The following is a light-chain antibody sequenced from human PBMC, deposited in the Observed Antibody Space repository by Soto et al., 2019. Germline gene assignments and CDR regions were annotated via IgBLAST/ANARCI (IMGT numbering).Light chain of an antibody. J-gene: IGKJ5*01. Sequence: EIVLTQSPVTLSLSPGERATLSCRASQSVSSSYLAWYQQKPGQAPRLLIYAASTRATGIPARFSGSGSETEFTLTISSLQSEDFAVYYCQQYYDWPITFGQGTRLEI. CDR2: AAS. V-gene: IGKV3-15*01. CDR1: QSVSSSY. CDR3: QQYYDWPIT.